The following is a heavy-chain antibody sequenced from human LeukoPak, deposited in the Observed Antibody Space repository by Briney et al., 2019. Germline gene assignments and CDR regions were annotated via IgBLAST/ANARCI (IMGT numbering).Heavy chain of an antibody. CDR3: ARDLEGYCSGGSCYSRAFDI. CDR2: IYYSGST. D-gene: IGHD2-15*01. Sequence: SETLSLTCTVSGYSISSGYYWGWIRQPPGKGLEWIGSIYYSGSTYYNPSLKSRVTISVDTSKNQFSLKLSSVTAADTAVYYCARDLEGYCSGGSCYSRAFDIWGQGTMVTVSS. V-gene: IGHV4-38-2*02. J-gene: IGHJ3*02. CDR1: GYSISSGYY.